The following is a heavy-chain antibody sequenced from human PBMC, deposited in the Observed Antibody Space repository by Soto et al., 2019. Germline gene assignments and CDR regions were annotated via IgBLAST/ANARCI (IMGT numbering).Heavy chain of an antibody. CDR1: GYTFTSYG. V-gene: IGHV1-18*04. D-gene: IGHD6-19*01. CDR2: ISAYNGNT. J-gene: IGHJ5*02. CDR3: ARDRHNSGWYSVGINWVDP. Sequence: QVQLVQSGAEVKKPGASVKVSCKASGYTFTSYGISWVRQAPGQGLEWMGWISAYNGNTNYAQKLQGRVTMTTDTSTSTAYMELRSLRSDDTAVYYCARDRHNSGWYSVGINWVDPWGQGTLVTVSS.